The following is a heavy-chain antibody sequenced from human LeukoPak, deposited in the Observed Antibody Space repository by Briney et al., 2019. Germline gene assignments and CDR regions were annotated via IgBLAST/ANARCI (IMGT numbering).Heavy chain of an antibody. Sequence: PSETLSLTCTVSGGSISSYYWSWIRQPPGKGLEWIGYIYYSGSTYYNPSLKSRVTISVDTSKNQFSLKLSSVTVADTAVYYCAREQRYSSGWSGYYFDYWGQGTLVTVSS. V-gene: IGHV4-59*12. D-gene: IGHD6-19*01. CDR3: AREQRYSSGWSGYYFDY. J-gene: IGHJ4*02. CDR1: GGSISSYY. CDR2: IYYSGST.